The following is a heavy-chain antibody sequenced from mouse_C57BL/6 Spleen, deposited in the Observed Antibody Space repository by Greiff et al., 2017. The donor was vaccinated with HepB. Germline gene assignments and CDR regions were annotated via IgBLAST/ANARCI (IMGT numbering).Heavy chain of an antibody. CDR3: AREPPAYSLFAY. D-gene: IGHD2-10*01. J-gene: IGHJ3*01. Sequence: VKLMESGPELVKPGASVKISCKASGYAFSSSWMNWVKQRPGKGLEWIGRIYPGDGDTNYNGKFKGKSTLTADKSSSTAYMQLSILTSEDSAVYFCAREPPAYSLFAYWGQGTLVTVSA. CDR1: GYAFSSSW. V-gene: IGHV1-82*01. CDR2: IYPGDGDT.